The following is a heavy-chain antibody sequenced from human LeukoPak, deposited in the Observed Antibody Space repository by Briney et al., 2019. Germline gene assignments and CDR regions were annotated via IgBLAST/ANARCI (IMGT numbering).Heavy chain of an antibody. J-gene: IGHJ4*02. Sequence: QTGGSLRLSCAASGFTITTYAVNSVRQAPGKGLEWVSGIGGGGTEYYADSVKGRFIIASDSSHNWDHLQIHSLRVEETAVYYCAIAQGALDYWGQGTLVTVSS. CDR3: AIAQGALDY. CDR2: IGGGGTE. V-gene: IGHV3-23*01. D-gene: IGHD1-26*01. CDR1: GFTITTYA.